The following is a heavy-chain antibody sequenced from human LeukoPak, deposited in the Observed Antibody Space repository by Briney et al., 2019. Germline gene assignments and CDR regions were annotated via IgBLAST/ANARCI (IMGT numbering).Heavy chain of an antibody. V-gene: IGHV3-23*01. Sequence: PGGSLRLSCAASGFTFSSYAMSWVRQAPGKGLEWVSAISGSGGSTCYADSVKGRFTISRDNSKNTLYLQMNSLRAEDTAVYYCAKSGWELVHIWFDPWGQGTLVTVSS. CDR3: AKSGWELVHIWFDP. CDR1: GFTFSSYA. J-gene: IGHJ5*02. D-gene: IGHD2-15*01. CDR2: ISGSGGST.